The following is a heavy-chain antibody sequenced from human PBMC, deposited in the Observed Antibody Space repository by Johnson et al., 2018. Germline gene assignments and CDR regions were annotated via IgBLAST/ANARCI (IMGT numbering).Heavy chain of an antibody. D-gene: IGHD5-18*01. CDR3: EAQYSYGLGSGI. V-gene: IGHV3-11*01. J-gene: IGHJ3*02. CDR2: ISSSGSTI. CDR1: GFPFSDYY. Sequence: QVQLVESGGGLVKPGGSLRLSCAASGFPFSDYYMSWIRQAPGKGLEWVSYISSSGSTIYYADSVKGRFTISRDNAKNSLYLQLNSLRAEDPAVCYCEAQYSYGLGSGIWGQGTMVTVSS.